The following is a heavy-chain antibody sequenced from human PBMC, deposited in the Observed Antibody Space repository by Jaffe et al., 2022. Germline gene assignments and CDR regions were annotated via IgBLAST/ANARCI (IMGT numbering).Heavy chain of an antibody. J-gene: IGHJ6*03. Sequence: QVQLQESGPGLVKPSETLSLTCSVSGGSISPYYWSWIRQSPGKGLEWIANIYYSESTDYNRSLRSRATISVDTTKKQLSLKLTSVTAADTAIYYCARSGYCSGGNCYYYMDVWGKGTTVTVSS. CDR3: ARSGYCSGGNCYYYMDV. V-gene: IGHV4-59*01. CDR1: GGSISPYY. CDR2: IYYSEST. D-gene: IGHD2-15*01.